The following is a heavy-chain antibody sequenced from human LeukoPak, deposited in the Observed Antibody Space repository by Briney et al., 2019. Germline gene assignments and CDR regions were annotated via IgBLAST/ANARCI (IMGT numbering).Heavy chain of an antibody. D-gene: IGHD4-17*01. Sequence: SETLSLTCTVSGYSISSGYYWGWIRQPPGKGLEWIGSIYHSGSTYYNPSLKSRVTISVDTSKNQFSLKLSSVTAADTAVYYCARDSGYGDSTGVGWFDPWGQGTLVTVSS. CDR3: ARDSGYGDSTGVGWFDP. J-gene: IGHJ5*02. CDR1: GYSISSGYY. CDR2: IYHSGST. V-gene: IGHV4-38-2*02.